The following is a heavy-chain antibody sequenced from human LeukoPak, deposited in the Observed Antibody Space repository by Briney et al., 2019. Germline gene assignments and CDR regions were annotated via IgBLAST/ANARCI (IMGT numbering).Heavy chain of an antibody. CDR3: ARDQEGFDY. J-gene: IGHJ4*02. Sequence: ASVKVSCKASGYTFTSNYIHWVRQAPGQGPEWMGMIYPRDGSTSYAQKFQDRVTVTRDTSTGTVHMELSGLRSEDAAVYYCARDQEGFDYWGQGTLVTVSS. V-gene: IGHV1-46*01. CDR1: GYTFTSNY. CDR2: IYPRDGST.